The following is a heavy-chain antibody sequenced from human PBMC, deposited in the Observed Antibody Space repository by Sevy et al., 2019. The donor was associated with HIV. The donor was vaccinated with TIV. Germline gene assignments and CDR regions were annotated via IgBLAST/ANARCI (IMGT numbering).Heavy chain of an antibody. CDR1: GFTVSTKY. Sequence: GGSLRLSCAASGFTVSTKYMSWVRQAPGKGLEWVSVIYSAHSTYYTDSVKGRLTIPRDNSKNTLYLQMNSLRAEDKAVYYCARGKLDYGDYYYFDYWGQGTLVTVSS. CDR2: IYSAHST. J-gene: IGHJ4*02. V-gene: IGHV3-53*01. CDR3: ARGKLDYGDYYYFDY. D-gene: IGHD4-17*01.